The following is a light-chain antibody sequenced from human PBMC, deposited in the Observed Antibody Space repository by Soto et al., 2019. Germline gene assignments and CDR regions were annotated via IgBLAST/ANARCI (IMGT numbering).Light chain of an antibody. Sequence: QSVLTQPPSVSGAPGQRVTLSCTGSSSNIGAGYDVHWYQQFPGTAPKLLIYGNNNRPSGVPDRFSGSKSRTSTSLAITGLQAEDEADYYCQSYDNSLSEVVFGGGTKVTVL. CDR3: QSYDNSLSEVV. CDR1: SSNIGAGYD. J-gene: IGLJ3*02. V-gene: IGLV1-40*01. CDR2: GNN.